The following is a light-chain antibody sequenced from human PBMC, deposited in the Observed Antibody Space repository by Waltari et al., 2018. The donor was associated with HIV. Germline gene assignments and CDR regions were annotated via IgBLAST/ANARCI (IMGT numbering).Light chain of an antibody. J-gene: IGLJ3*02. CDR1: SGPVTRGHH. CDR2: GTV. CDR3: SLSYGGELWV. V-gene: IGLV7-46*01. Sequence: QALVTQKPSLTVSPGGTVTLTCGDSSGPVTRGHHAHWFQPRPSQAPRTLIAGTVNKLSWTPARFSGGLLGGKAALTLSGAQPDDEADYYCSLSYGGELWVFGGGTKLTVL.